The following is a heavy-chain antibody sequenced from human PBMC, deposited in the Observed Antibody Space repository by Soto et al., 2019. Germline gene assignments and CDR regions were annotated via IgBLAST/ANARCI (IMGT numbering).Heavy chain of an antibody. Sequence: PWGSLRLSGASSGCPFIDYHRIWIRQAPGKGLEWGSYISSSSTYINYADSVKGRFTISRDNAKNSLYIQMNSLRVEDTAVYYCARDVWEYQLEYAMAVWGQWTTVTVSS. CDR1: GCPFIDYH. V-gene: IGHV3-11*06. J-gene: IGHJ6*02. CDR3: ARDVWEYQLEYAMAV. D-gene: IGHD2-2*01. CDR2: ISSSSTYI.